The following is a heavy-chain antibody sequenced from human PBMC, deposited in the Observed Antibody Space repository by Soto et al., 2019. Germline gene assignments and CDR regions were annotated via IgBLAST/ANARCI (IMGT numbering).Heavy chain of an antibody. CDR2: IGGGGVPT. Sequence: PGGSLRLSCAASGFTFSNYAMSWVRQAPGKGLEWVSAIGGGGVPTYHADSVKGRLTISRDNSKNTLYLQMNSLRAEDTAVYYCARDPVAYCGGDCRTFDYWGQGTLVTVSS. CDR1: GFTFSNYA. CDR3: ARDPVAYCGGDCRTFDY. J-gene: IGHJ4*02. V-gene: IGHV3-23*01. D-gene: IGHD2-21*02.